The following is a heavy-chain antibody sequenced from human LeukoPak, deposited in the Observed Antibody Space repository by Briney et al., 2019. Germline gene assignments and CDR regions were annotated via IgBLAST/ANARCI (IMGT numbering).Heavy chain of an antibody. CDR2: ISSSSSYI. CDR1: GFTFSSYS. Sequence: GGSLRLSCAASGFTFSSYSMNWVRRAPGKGLEWVLSISSSSSYIYYADSVKGRFTISRDNAKNSLYLQMNSLRAEDTAVYYCARVGDGYNLGAFDIWGQGTMVTVSS. V-gene: IGHV3-21*01. CDR3: ARVGDGYNLGAFDI. D-gene: IGHD5-24*01. J-gene: IGHJ3*02.